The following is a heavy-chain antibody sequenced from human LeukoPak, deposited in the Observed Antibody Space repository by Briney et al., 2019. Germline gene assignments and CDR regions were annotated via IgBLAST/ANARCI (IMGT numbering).Heavy chain of an antibody. CDR2: ISSSGSTT. D-gene: IGHD2-15*01. V-gene: IGHV3-48*04. CDR3: ARDRGGAESHGFDSFDL. CDR1: GFTLSDYS. Sequence: GGSLRLSCGASGFTLSDYSMNWVRQAPGKGLEWISYISSSGSTTYYADSVKGRFIISRDNAKNSLYLQMNSLRVDDTAVFYCARDRGGAESHGFDSFDLWGQGTIFTVSS. J-gene: IGHJ3*01.